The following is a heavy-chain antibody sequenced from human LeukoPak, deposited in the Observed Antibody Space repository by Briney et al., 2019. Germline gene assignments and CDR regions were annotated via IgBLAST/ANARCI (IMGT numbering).Heavy chain of an antibody. J-gene: IGHJ3*01. Sequence: ASVKVSCKASGYTFTTCGISRVRQAPAQGLEWMGGVSSKNGNTNYAQKLQGRVTITTDTSTNTAYMELRSLRSDDTAVYYCARDFYHSGTKGYDVCDVWCQGAMVTVSS. D-gene: IGHD1-1*01. CDR1: GYTFTTCG. V-gene: IGHV1-18*01. CDR3: ARDFYHSGTKGYDVCDV. CDR2: VSSKNGNT.